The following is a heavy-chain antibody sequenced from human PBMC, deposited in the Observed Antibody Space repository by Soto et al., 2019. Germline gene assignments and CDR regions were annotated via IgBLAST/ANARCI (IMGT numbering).Heavy chain of an antibody. Sequence: ASVKVPCKPSGYTFSSYGISWLRQAPGQGREWMGWISGYNGNRNYAQKFQGRVTMTTDTSTNTACMEVRNLRSDDTAVYYCARDGAAGQGRAFAFWGQGTPVTV. J-gene: IGHJ4*02. D-gene: IGHD6-13*01. V-gene: IGHV1-18*01. CDR2: ISGYNGNR. CDR1: GYTFSSYG. CDR3: ARDGAAGQGRAFAF.